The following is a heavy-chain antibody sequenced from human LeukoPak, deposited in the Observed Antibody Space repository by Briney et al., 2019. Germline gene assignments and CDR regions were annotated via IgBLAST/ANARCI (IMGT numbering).Heavy chain of an antibody. J-gene: IGHJ6*02. Sequence: PGGSLRLSCAASGFTFSSNWMHWVRQAPGKGLVWVSRVKSDGSSTSYADSVKGRFTISRDNAKNTLYLQMNSLRADDTAVYYCARGGARFYGMDVWGQGTTVIVSS. CDR2: VKSDGSST. CDR1: GFTFSSNW. D-gene: IGHD3-3*01. V-gene: IGHV3-74*01. CDR3: ARGGARFYGMDV.